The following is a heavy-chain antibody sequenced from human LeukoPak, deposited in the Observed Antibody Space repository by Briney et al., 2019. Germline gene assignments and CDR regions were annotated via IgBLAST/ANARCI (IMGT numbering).Heavy chain of an antibody. V-gene: IGHV3-21*01. CDR1: GFIFNTYS. Sequence: GGSLRLSCAASGFIFNTYSMNWVRQAPGKGLEWVSSISGSSSLVNYADSVKGRFTISRDNAKNSLYLQMNSLRAEDTAVYYCARDSYYASSGYWGDAFDIWGQGTMVTVST. CDR2: ISGSSSLV. D-gene: IGHD3-22*01. CDR3: ARDSYYASSGYWGDAFDI. J-gene: IGHJ3*02.